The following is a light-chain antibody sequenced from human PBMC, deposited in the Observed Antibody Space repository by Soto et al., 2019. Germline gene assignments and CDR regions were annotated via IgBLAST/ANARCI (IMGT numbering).Light chain of an antibody. CDR1: QSVLYSSNNKNY. CDR3: QQYYSTPPTWT. CDR2: WVS. Sequence: DIVMTQSPDSLAVSLGERATINCKSSQSVLYSSNNKNYLAWYQQKPGQPPKLLIYWVSTRESGVPDRFSGSGSGTDFTLTISSLQAEDVAVYYCQQYYSTPPTWTFGQGTKVEIK. V-gene: IGKV4-1*01. J-gene: IGKJ1*01.